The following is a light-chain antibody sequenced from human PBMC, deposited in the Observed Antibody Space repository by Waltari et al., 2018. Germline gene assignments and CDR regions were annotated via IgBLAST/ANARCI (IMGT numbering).Light chain of an antibody. CDR1: SSTIASNY. Sequence: QSVLTQPHSASGTPGQRVTISCSGSSSTIASNYVHWYQQLPGTAPKLLIYRNNQLPSGVPDRFSGSKSGTSASLAISGLRSEDEADYYCAAWDDSLSVRFGGGTKLTVL. CDR2: RNN. V-gene: IGLV1-47*01. J-gene: IGLJ2*01. CDR3: AAWDDSLSVR.